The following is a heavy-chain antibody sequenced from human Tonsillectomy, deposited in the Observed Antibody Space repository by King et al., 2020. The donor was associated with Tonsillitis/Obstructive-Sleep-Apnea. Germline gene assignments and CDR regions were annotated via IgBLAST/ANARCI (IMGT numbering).Heavy chain of an antibody. V-gene: IGHV5-51*03. J-gene: IGHJ4*02. Sequence: VQLVESGAEVRKPGESLKISCRASGYSFTTYWIAWVRQKPGRGPEYMGIIYPGDSDTRYSPSFQGQVNMSVDRSISTAYLHWSGLQASDSGMYFCARFFSGETYERYFDSWGQGVLVTV. CDR3: ARFFSGETYERYFDS. CDR1: GYSFTTYW. CDR2: IYPGDSDT. D-gene: IGHD4-17*01.